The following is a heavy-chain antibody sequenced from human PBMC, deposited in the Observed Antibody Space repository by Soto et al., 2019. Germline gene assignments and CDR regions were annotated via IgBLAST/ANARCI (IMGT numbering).Heavy chain of an antibody. V-gene: IGHV4-59*01. CDR2: IYYSGST. J-gene: IGHJ5*02. D-gene: IGHD1-1*01. CDR3: ARGKSSKLNMGFDP. Sequence: SETLSLTCTVSGGSISSYYWSWIRQPPGKGLERIGYIYYSGSTNYNPSLKSRVTISVDTSKNQFSLKLSSVTAADTAVYYCARGKSSKLNMGFDPWGQGTLVTVSS. CDR1: GGSISSYY.